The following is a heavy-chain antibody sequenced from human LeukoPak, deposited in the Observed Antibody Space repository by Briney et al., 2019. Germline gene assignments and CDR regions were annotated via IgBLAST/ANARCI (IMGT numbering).Heavy chain of an antibody. Sequence: PGGSLRLSCEASGFTFSSYEMNWVRQAPGKGLEWVSYISSSGSTIHYADSVKGRFTISRDNAKNSLYLQMNSLRAEDTAVYYCARADLYYDSSGYYSGEGAFDIWGQGTMVTVSS. CDR1: GFTFSSYE. J-gene: IGHJ3*02. CDR3: ARADLYYDSSGYYSGEGAFDI. V-gene: IGHV3-48*03. D-gene: IGHD3-22*01. CDR2: ISSSGSTI.